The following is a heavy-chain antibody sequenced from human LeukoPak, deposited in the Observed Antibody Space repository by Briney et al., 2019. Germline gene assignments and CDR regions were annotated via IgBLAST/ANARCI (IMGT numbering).Heavy chain of an antibody. J-gene: IGHJ4*02. V-gene: IGHV3-30*02. Sequence: GGSLRLSCAASGFTLEGFGMHWVRQAPGKGLEWVAFIRYDESQKLYIDSVRGRFSISRDTSKNVLYLQMNSLRAGDTAVYYCAKCYYDGRDSAFGDWGQGTPVTVSS. CDR3: AKCYYDGRDSAFGD. CDR1: GFTLEGFG. CDR2: IRYDESQK. D-gene: IGHD1-26*01.